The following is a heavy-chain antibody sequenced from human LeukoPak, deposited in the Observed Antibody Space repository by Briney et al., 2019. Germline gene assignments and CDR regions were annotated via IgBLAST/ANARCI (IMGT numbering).Heavy chain of an antibody. Sequence: GGTLRLSCAASGFTFSSYSMNWVRQAPEKGLEWVSSISSSSSYIYYADSVKGRFTISRDNAKNSLYLQMNSLRAKDTAVYYCASVPGYYDSSGYYYWGQGTLVTVSS. CDR2: ISSSSSYI. D-gene: IGHD3-22*01. V-gene: IGHV3-21*01. CDR3: ASVPGYYDSSGYYY. CDR1: GFTFSSYS. J-gene: IGHJ4*02.